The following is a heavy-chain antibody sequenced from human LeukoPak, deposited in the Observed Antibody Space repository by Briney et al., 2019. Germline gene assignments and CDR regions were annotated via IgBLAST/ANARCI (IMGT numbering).Heavy chain of an antibody. Sequence: GGSLRLSCAASGFIFSSYWMSWVRQAPGKXLEWVANIKQDGSEKDYVDSVKGRFTISRDNAQSSLYLQMNRLRAEDTAVYYCARDNRDVTDAFDIWDQGTLVTVSS. V-gene: IGHV3-7*04. CDR1: GFIFSSYW. CDR2: IKQDGSEK. D-gene: IGHD3-10*01. J-gene: IGHJ3*02. CDR3: ARDNRDVTDAFDI.